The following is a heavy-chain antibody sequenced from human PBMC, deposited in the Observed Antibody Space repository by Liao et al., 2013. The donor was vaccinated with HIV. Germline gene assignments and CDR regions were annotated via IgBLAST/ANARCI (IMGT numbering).Heavy chain of an antibody. CDR1: GGSISSGNYY. CDR3: ARLRRSGKHN. V-gene: IGHV4-61*02. Sequence: QVQLQESGPGLVKPSQTLSLTCTVSGGSISSGNYYWSWIRQPAGKGLEWIGRIYTSGNTDYNPSLKSRVTISLDTPNNHFSLELRSVTAADTAVYYCARLRRSGKHNWGQGILVTVSS. CDR2: IYTSGNT. J-gene: IGHJ4*02. D-gene: IGHD3-10*01.